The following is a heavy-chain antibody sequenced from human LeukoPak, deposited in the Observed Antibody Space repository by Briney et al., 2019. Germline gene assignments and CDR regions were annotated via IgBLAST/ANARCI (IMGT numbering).Heavy chain of an antibody. V-gene: IGHV1-69*01. CDR3: AVETYYYGSGSYSIDY. Sequence: SVKVSCKASGGTFSSYAISWVRQAPGQGLEWMGGIIPIFGTANYAQKFQGRVTITADESTSTAYMELSSLRSEDTAVYYSAVETYYYGSGSYSIDYWGQGTLVTVSS. D-gene: IGHD3-10*01. CDR1: GGTFSSYA. CDR2: IIPIFGTA. J-gene: IGHJ4*02.